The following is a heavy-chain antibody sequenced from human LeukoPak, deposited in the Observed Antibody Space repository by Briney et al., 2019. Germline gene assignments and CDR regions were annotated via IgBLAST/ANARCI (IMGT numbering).Heavy chain of an antibody. CDR2: ISSSSSYI. J-gene: IGHJ4*02. CDR3: ARSYDFWSGYYGEDY. Sequence: GGSLRLSCAASGFTLSSNYMSWVRQAPGKGLEWVSFISSSSSYIYYADSVKGRFTISRDNAKNSLYLQMNSLRAEDTAVYYCARSYDFWSGYYGEDYWGQGTLVTVSS. V-gene: IGHV3-21*01. CDR1: GFTLSSNY. D-gene: IGHD3-3*01.